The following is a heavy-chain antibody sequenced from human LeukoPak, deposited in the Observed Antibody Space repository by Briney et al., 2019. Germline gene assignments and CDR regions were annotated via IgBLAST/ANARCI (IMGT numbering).Heavy chain of an antibody. CDR2: VKQDGIET. CDR3: ARDGTGFDY. V-gene: IGHV3-7*01. CDR1: GFTFSRDW. D-gene: IGHD2-8*02. Sequence: GGSLRLSCVASGFTFSRDWMSRVRQAPGKGLEWVASVKQDGIETQYVDSVKGRFTISRDNAKNSVYLQMNSLRVGDTAVYYCARDGTGFDYWGQGTLVTVSS. J-gene: IGHJ4*02.